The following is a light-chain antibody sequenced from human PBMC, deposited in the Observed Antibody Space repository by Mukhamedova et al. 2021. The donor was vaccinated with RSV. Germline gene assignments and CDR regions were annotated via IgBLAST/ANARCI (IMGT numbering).Light chain of an antibody. Sequence: SVRSNFAWYQQKSGQAPRLLVYGAYTRAIGIPARFSGSGSGTEFTLTISNIQSEDFAVYFCQQYDDWPLTFGQGTKVEVK. V-gene: IGKV3-15*01. J-gene: IGKJ1*01. CDR3: QQYDDWPLT. CDR1: SVRSN. CDR2: GAY.